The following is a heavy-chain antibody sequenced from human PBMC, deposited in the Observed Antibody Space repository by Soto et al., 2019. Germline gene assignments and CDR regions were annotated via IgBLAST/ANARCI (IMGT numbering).Heavy chain of an antibody. V-gene: IGHV3-30*18. CDR1: GFTFSSYG. Sequence: GGSLRLSCAASGFTFSSYGMHWVRQAPGKGLEWVAVISYDGSNKYYADSVKGRFTISRDNSKNTLYLQMNSLRAEDTAVYYCAKDGVFRGGSYPSDYYYYGMDVWGQGTTVTVSS. J-gene: IGHJ6*02. D-gene: IGHD1-26*01. CDR3: AKDGVFRGGSYPSDYYYYGMDV. CDR2: ISYDGSNK.